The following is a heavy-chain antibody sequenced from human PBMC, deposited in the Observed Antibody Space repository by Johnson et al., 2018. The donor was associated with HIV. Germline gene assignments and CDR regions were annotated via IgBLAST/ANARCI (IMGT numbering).Heavy chain of an antibody. V-gene: IGHV3-13*01. CDR2: IGTDGDT. CDR3: ASSSSGAFDI. Sequence: EVQLVESGGGLVQPGGSLRLSCAASGFTFSSYDMHWVRQATGKGLEWVSGIGTDGDTYYPGSVKGRFTISRENAKNSLYLQMNSLRAGDTAVYYCASSSSGAFDIWGQGTMVTVSS. D-gene: IGHD6-6*01. J-gene: IGHJ3*02. CDR1: GFTFSSYD.